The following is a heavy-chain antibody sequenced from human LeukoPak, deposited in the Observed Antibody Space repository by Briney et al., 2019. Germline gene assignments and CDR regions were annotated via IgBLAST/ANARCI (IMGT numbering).Heavy chain of an antibody. CDR3: ARWRDGYNYYFDY. V-gene: IGHV3-53*01. J-gene: IGHJ4*02. Sequence: GSLRLSCAASGFTVSSNYMSWVRQAPGKGLEWVSVIYSGGSTNYADSVKGRFTISRDNSKNTLYLQMNSLRAEDTAVYYCARWRDGYNYYFDYWGQGTLVTVSS. CDR2: IYSGGST. D-gene: IGHD5-24*01. CDR1: GFTVSSNY.